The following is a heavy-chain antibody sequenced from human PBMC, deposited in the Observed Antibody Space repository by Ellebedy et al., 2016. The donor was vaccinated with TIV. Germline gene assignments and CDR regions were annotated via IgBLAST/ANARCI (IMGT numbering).Heavy chain of an antibody. V-gene: IGHV1-2*02. Sequence: ASVKVSXKASGYTFTGYYMHWVRQAPGQGLEWMGWINPNSGGTNYAQKFQGRVTMTRDTSISTAYMELSSLRSEDTAVYYCARTLLWLQLGYDAFDIWGQGTMVTVSS. CDR1: GYTFTGYY. D-gene: IGHD5-24*01. J-gene: IGHJ3*02. CDR2: INPNSGGT. CDR3: ARTLLWLQLGYDAFDI.